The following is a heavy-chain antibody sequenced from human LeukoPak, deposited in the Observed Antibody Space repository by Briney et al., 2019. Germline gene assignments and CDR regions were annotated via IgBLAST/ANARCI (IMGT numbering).Heavy chain of an antibody. CDR3: ARKPYYYDSSGYWDV. J-gene: IGHJ6*04. Sequence: SETLSLTCTDSGGSISSYYWSWIRQPPGKGLEWIGYIYYSGSTNYNPSLKSRVTISVDTSKNQFSLKLSSVTAADTAVYYCARKPYYYDSSGYWDVWGKGTTVTVSS. D-gene: IGHD3-22*01. CDR1: GGSISSYY. V-gene: IGHV4-59*01. CDR2: IYYSGST.